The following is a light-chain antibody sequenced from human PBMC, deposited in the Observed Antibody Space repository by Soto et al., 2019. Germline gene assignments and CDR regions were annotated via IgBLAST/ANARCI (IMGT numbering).Light chain of an antibody. V-gene: IGLV2-14*01. CDR1: SSDVGGYNY. CDR2: DVS. Sequence: QSVLTQPASVSGSPGQSITISCTGTSSDVGGYNYVSWYQQHPGKAPKLMISDVSNRPSGVSNRFSGSKSGNTASLTISGLQAEDEADYYCSSYSTSSTPVVFGSGTKLTVL. CDR3: SSYSTSSTPVV. J-gene: IGLJ1*01.